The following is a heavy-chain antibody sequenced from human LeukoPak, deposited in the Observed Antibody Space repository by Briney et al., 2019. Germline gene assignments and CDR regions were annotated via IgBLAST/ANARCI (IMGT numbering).Heavy chain of an antibody. CDR3: ARHLRSQPFHY. CDR1: GYSFTNYW. J-gene: IGHJ4*02. D-gene: IGHD3-10*01. Sequence: GESLRISCKASGYSFTNYWIGWVRQMPGKGLEWMGIIYPGDFDTRYSPSFQGQVTLSADKSLTTAYLMWSSLKASDSAIYYCARHLRSQPFHYWGQGTLVTVSS. V-gene: IGHV5-51*01. CDR2: IYPGDFDT.